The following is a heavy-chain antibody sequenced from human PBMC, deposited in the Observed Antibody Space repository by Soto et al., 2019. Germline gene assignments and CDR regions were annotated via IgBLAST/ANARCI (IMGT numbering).Heavy chain of an antibody. CDR1: GFTFSSYA. J-gene: IGHJ6*03. D-gene: IGHD3-3*01. V-gene: IGHV3-23*01. Sequence: EVQLLESGGGLVQPGVSLRRSCAASGFTFSSYALNWVRQPPGKGLEWVSVISGSGDNTYYADSVKGRFTISRDNSKNMLYLQMNRLRAEHTAVYYCATDLGTDVIWSAYYTYAEADAWGKGNTVTVSS. CDR2: ISGSGDNT. CDR3: ATDLGTDVIWSAYYTYAEADA.